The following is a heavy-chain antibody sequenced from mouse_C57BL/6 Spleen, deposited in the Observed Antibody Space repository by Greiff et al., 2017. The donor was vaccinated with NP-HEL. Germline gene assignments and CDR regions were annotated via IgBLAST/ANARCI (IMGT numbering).Heavy chain of an antibody. D-gene: IGHD2-5*01. V-gene: IGHV1-53*01. J-gene: IGHJ3*01. CDR3: ARCSNYLAWFAY. CDR1: GYTFTSYW. Sequence: QVQLQQPGTELVKPGASVKLSCKASGYTFTSYWMHWVKQRPGQGLEWIGNINPSNGGTNYNEKFKSKATLTVDKSASTAYMQLSSLTSEDSAVYYCARCSNYLAWFAYWGQGTLVTVSA. CDR2: INPSNGGT.